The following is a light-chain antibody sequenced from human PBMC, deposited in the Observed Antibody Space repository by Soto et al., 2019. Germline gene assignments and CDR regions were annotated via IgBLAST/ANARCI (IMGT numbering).Light chain of an antibody. Sequence: EIVLTQSPDTLAVSPGEVATLSCWASQSVTSNLAWYQQKRGQAPRLLIYAASTRATGVPARFSGSGSGTEFTLTISRLEPDDFGVYYCQQYSALPRPFGQGKRLESK. CDR3: QQYSALPRP. J-gene: IGKJ5*01. CDR2: AAS. CDR1: QSVTSN. V-gene: IGKV3D-15*01.